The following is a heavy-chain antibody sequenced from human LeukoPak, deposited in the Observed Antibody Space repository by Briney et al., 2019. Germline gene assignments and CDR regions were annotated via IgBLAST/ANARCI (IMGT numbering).Heavy chain of an antibody. V-gene: IGHV3-48*02. CDR3: ARELLWFGELSRPMGY. CDR1: GFTFSTYS. J-gene: IGHJ4*02. Sequence: GGSLRLSCAASGFTFSTYSMNWVRQAPGKGLEWVSYISSGSNTTYYEESVKGRFTISRDNAKNSLYLQMNSLRDEDTAVYYCARELLWFGELSRPMGYWGQGTLVTVSS. D-gene: IGHD3-10*01. CDR2: ISSGSNTT.